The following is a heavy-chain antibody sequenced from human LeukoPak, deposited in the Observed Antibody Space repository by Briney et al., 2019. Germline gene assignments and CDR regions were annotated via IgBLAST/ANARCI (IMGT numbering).Heavy chain of an antibody. CDR3: ARASFSYYYGSGSYDY. J-gene: IGHJ4*02. V-gene: IGHV1-2*02. Sequence: GASVKVSCKASGYTFTGYYMHWVRQAPGQGLEWMGWINPNSGGTNYAQKFQGRVTMTRDTSISTAYMELSRLRSDDTAVYYCARASFSYYYGSGSYDYWGQGTLVTVSS. CDR1: GYTFTGYY. D-gene: IGHD3-10*01. CDR2: INPNSGGT.